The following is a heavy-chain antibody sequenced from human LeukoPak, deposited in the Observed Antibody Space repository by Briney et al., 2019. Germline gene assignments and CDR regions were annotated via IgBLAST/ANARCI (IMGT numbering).Heavy chain of an antibody. CDR3: ARESCSGGGCYSGPPNDC. J-gene: IGHJ4*02. Sequence: ASVTLPCKVSGYTFTGYYTHWVRQPPGQGLEWMGWINPNSGGTNYAQKFQGRVSMTRHPSISTAYMELSRLRSDGTAVYYCARESCSGGGCYSGPPNDCWGQGTLVTVSS. V-gene: IGHV1-2*02. CDR1: GYTFTGYY. CDR2: INPNSGGT. D-gene: IGHD2-15*01.